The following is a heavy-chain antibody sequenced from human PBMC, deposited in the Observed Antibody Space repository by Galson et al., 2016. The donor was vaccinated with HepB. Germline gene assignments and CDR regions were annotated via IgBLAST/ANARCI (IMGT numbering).Heavy chain of an antibody. CDR2: IDPSDSYT. CDR3: AGLPEETSLYSYYYMDG. V-gene: IGHV5-10-1*01. CDR1: GYGFTSYW. Sequence: QSGAEVKKPGESPRISCKGSGYGFTSYWISWVRQMPGKGLEWMGRIDPSDSYTNYSPSFQGHATISADKSISTAYLQWSSLKASDTAMYYCAGLPEETSLYSYYYMDGWGKGTTVTVSS. J-gene: IGHJ6*03.